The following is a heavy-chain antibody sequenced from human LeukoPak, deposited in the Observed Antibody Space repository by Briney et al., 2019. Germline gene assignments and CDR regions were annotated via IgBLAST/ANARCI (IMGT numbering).Heavy chain of an antibody. CDR3: ARQPHRGYFDTSGYYSDSDL. CDR1: GFTFTSYV. CDR2: ISGDGGST. D-gene: IGHD3-22*01. J-gene: IGHJ5*02. Sequence: GGSLRLSCTASGFTFTSYVMTWVRQAPGKGLEWLSTISGDGGSTFYADSVRGRFTVSRDNSKDTLYPQMNILRAEDTAFYYCARQPHRGYFDTSGYYSDSDLWGQGTLVTVSS. V-gene: IGHV3-23*01.